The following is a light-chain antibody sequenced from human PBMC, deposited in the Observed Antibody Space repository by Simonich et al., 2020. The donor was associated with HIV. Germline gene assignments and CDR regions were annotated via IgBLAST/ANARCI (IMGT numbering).Light chain of an antibody. Sequence: AIQLTQSPSSLSASVGDRVTITCRASQGISSALAWYQQKPGKAPKLLIYDASSLESGVPSRFIGSGSVTDFTLTISSLQPEDFATYYCQQFNSYPYTFGQGTKLEIK. V-gene: IGKV1-13*02. J-gene: IGKJ2*01. CDR1: QGISSA. CDR2: DAS. CDR3: QQFNSYPYT.